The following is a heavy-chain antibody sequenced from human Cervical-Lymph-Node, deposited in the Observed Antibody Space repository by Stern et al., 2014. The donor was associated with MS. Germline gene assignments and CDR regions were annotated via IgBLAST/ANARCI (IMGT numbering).Heavy chain of an antibody. D-gene: IGHD4-23*01. J-gene: IGHJ3*01. Sequence: VQLVESGAEVKKPGESLKISCKGSGYSFTRNWIGWVRQMPGKGLEWMGISYPGDADTRYSPSFQGQVTISSDKSINTACRQWSSLKASDTAMYYCAKTMVVTSNAFDVWGQGTVVTVSS. CDR3: AKTMVVTSNAFDV. CDR2: SYPGDADT. V-gene: IGHV5-51*03. CDR1: GYSFTRNW.